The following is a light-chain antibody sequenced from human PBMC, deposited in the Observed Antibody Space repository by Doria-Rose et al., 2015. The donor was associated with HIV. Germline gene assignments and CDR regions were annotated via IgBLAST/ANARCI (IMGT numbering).Light chain of an antibody. CDR3: QQYYDTPS. Sequence: VLTQSPESLGMSLGERATLNCKSNQSLLYTSKNYFAWYQQKPGQPPKLLIYCASTRQSGVPARFSGSGSGTDFTLTISSLEAEDVAVYYCQQYYDTPSFGPGTTVDIK. V-gene: IGKV4-1*01. CDR1: QSLLYTSKNY. J-gene: IGKJ3*01. CDR2: CAS.